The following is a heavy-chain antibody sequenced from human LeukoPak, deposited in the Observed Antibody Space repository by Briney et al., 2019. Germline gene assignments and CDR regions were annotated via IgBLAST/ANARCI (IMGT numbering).Heavy chain of an antibody. J-gene: IGHJ4*02. CDR3: AGGRGVDY. Sequence: GGSLRLSCAASGFTFSSDWMSWVRQAPGKGLEWVANIKPDGSERYYVDSVKGRFTISRDNAKNSLYLQMDSLRAEDTAVYYCAGGRGVDYLVRGTLVTVSS. CDR2: IKPDGSER. D-gene: IGHD5-24*01. V-gene: IGHV3-7*01. CDR1: GFTFSSDW.